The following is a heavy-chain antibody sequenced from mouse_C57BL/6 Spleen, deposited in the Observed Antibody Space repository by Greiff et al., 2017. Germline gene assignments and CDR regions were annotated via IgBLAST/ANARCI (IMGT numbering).Heavy chain of an antibody. CDR1: GYTFTSYW. D-gene: IGHD2-14*01. CDR2: IDPSDSET. Sequence: QVQLQQPGAELVRPGSSVKLSCKASGYTFTSYWMHWVKQRPIQGLEWIGNIDPSDSETHYNQKFKDKATLTVDKSSSTAYMPLSSLKSVDSAVYDCARRGYDWAVFDYWGQGTTLTVSS. CDR3: ARRGYDWAVFDY. J-gene: IGHJ2*01. V-gene: IGHV1-52*01.